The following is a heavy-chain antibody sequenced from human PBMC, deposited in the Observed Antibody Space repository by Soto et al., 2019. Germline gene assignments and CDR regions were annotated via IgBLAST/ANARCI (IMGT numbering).Heavy chain of an antibody. D-gene: IGHD4-17*01. V-gene: IGHV4-59*01. Sequence: PSETLSLTCTVSGGSISSYYWSWIRQPPGKGLEWIGYIYYSGSTNYNPSLKSRVTISVDTSKNQFSLKLSSVTAADTAVYYCAREAFTWWGTTVTRLYYFDYWGQGTLVTVSS. CDR2: IYYSGST. J-gene: IGHJ4*02. CDR1: GGSISSYY. CDR3: AREAFTWWGTTVTRLYYFDY.